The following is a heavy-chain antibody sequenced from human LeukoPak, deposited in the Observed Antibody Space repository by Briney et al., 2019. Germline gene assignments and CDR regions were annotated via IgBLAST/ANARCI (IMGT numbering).Heavy chain of an antibody. J-gene: IGHJ4*02. CDR2: ISAYNDNT. CDR3: ARDRDSGSYFGSFDY. D-gene: IGHD1-26*01. CDR1: GCTFTTYG. Sequence: GASVKVSCKASGCTFTTYGISWVRQAPGQRLEWMGWISAYNDNTKYAQNLQGRVTMTTDTSTSTAYMELRSLRSDDTAAYYCARDRDSGSYFGSFDYWGQGTLVTVSS. V-gene: IGHV1-18*01.